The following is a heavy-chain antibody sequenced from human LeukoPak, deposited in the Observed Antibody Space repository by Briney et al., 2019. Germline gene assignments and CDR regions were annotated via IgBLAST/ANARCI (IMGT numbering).Heavy chain of an antibody. V-gene: IGHV2-5*02. CDR2: SDWEDDK. CDR1: GFSLTTGGLW. Sequence: SGPTLVKPTQTLTLTCTFSGFSLTTGGLWVAWIRQPPGKALEWLSRSDWEDDKRYTPYLRSRLTITKDTSKNQVVLTTTAMDPVDTATYYCARDGWGLDYWGQGIQVTVSS. D-gene: IGHD1-26*01. CDR3: ARDGWGLDY. J-gene: IGHJ4*02.